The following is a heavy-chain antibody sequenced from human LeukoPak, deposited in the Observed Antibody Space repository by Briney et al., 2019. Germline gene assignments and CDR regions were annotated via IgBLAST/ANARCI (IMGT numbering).Heavy chain of an antibody. J-gene: IGHJ4*02. CDR3: AREAAMVRGVFDY. Sequence: PGGSLRLSCAASGFTVSSNYMSWVRQAPGKGLEWVSVIYSGGSIYYADSVKGRFTISRDNSKNTLYLQMNSLRAEDTAVYYCAREAAMVRGVFDYWGQGTLVTVSS. CDR1: GFTVSSNY. CDR2: IYSGGSI. D-gene: IGHD3-10*01. V-gene: IGHV3-66*01.